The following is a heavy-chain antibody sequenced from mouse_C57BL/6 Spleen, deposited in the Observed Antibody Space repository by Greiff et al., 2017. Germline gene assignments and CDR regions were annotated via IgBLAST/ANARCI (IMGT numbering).Heavy chain of an antibody. CDR3: ASLYSNHLYFDY. CDR2: ISSGSSTI. J-gene: IGHJ2*01. V-gene: IGHV5-17*01. D-gene: IGHD2-5*01. Sequence: EVQVVESGGGLVKPGGSLKLSCAASGFTFSDYGMHWVRQAPEKGLEWVAYISSGSSTIYYADTVKGRFTISRDNAKNTLFLQMTSLRSEDTAMYYCASLYSNHLYFDYWGQGTTLTVSS. CDR1: GFTFSDYG.